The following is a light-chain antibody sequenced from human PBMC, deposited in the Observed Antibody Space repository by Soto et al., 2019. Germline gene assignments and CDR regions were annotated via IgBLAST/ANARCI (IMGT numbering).Light chain of an antibody. CDR2: NAS. Sequence: DIQMTQSPSTLSASVGDRVTITCRASQSINNWLAWYQQKPGKAPHLLIYNASSVESGIPSRFSGSGSGTDFTLTISCLQPDDFATYYCQQYNHYYTFGQGTKLEIK. CDR3: QQYNHYYT. J-gene: IGKJ2*01. V-gene: IGKV1-5*03. CDR1: QSINNW.